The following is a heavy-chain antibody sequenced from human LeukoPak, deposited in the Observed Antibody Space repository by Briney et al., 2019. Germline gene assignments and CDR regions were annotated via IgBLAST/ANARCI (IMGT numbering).Heavy chain of an antibody. D-gene: IGHD3-3*01. V-gene: IGHV4-4*09. CDR2: IYSSGST. Sequence: SETLSLTCTVSGGSIGGYYWSWIRQPPGKGLEWIGYIYSSGSTNYNPSLKSRVTMSVDTSKNQFSLRLSSVTAADTAVYYCARRFVDDFWSCFDPWGQGTLVTVSS. CDR3: ARRFVDDFWSCFDP. J-gene: IGHJ5*02. CDR1: GGSIGGYY.